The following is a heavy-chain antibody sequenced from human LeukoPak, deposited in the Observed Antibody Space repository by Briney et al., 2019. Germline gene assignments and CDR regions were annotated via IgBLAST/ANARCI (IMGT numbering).Heavy chain of an antibody. V-gene: IGHV5-51*01. J-gene: IGHJ4*02. CDR3: ARTISSWLDY. CDR1: GYSFPSYW. Sequence: GESLQISCKGSGYSFPSYWTGWVRQMPGQGLEWMGIIYPCDSDTRYSPSFQGQVTISADKSISTAYLQWSSLKASDTAMYYCARTISSWLDYWGQGTLVTVSS. CDR2: IYPCDSDT. D-gene: IGHD6-13*01.